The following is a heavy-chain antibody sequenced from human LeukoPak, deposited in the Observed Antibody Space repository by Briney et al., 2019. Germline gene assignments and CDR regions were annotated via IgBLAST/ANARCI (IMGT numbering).Heavy chain of an antibody. V-gene: IGHV4-59*08. Sequence: SETLSLTCTVSGASISNYYWSWIRQTPEKGLEWMGHIHSSGGSSYYPSLKSRLTLSIDTSRNQLSLKLPSVTAADTAVYYCARHFGPYGDSGYFDYWGQGTLVTVSS. J-gene: IGHJ4*02. D-gene: IGHD4-17*01. CDR1: GASISNYY. CDR3: ARHFGPYGDSGYFDY. CDR2: IHSSGGS.